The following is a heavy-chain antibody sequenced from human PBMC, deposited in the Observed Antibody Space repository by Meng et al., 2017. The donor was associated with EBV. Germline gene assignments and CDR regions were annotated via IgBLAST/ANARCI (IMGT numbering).Heavy chain of an antibody. D-gene: IGHD6-6*01. CDR2: IYDGGTT. CDR1: GASVGGGSFH. CDR3: AKSSSSTPGVVDS. Sequence: QVQLQESGPGLVKPSEXLFLTCPVSGASVGGGSFHWRWIRQPPGKELEWIGYIYDGGTTIYNPSLKSRVTIFLDTSRTQFSLGLRSVTTADTAVYYCAKSSSSTPGVVDSWGQGTLVTVSS. J-gene: IGHJ4*02. V-gene: IGHV4-61*01.